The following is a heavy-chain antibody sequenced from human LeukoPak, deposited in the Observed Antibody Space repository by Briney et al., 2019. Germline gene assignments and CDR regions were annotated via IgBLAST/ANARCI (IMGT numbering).Heavy chain of an antibody. CDR3: ARALLRYFDWLLYPYYYYGMDV. V-gene: IGHV1-69*06. D-gene: IGHD3-9*01. J-gene: IGHJ6*04. CDR2: IFPIFGTA. CDR1: GGTFSSYA. Sequence: SVKVSCKASGGTFSSYAISWVRQAPGQGLEWMGGIFPIFGTANYAQKFQGRVTITADKSTSTAYMELSSLRSEDTAVYYCARALLRYFDWLLYPYYYYGMDVWGKGTTVTVSS.